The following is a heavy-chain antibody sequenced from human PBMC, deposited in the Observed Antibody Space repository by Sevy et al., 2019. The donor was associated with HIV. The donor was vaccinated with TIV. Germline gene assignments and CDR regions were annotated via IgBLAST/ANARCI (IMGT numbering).Heavy chain of an antibody. CDR1: GFTFSSYA. CDR2: ISGSGGST. V-gene: IGHV3-23*01. D-gene: IGHD6-6*01. J-gene: IGHJ3*02. Sequence: GGSLRLSCAASGFTFSSYAMSWVRQAPGKGLEWVSAISGSGGSTYYADSVKGRFTISRDNSKNTLYLQMNSLRAEDTAVYYCAKDLGGYSSSSGAFDIWGQGTMFTVSS. CDR3: AKDLGGYSSSSGAFDI.